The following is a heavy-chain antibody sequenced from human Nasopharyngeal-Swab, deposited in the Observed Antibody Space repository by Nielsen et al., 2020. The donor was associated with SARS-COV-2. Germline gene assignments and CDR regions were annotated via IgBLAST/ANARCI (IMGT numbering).Heavy chain of an antibody. D-gene: IGHD3-22*01. CDR1: GYTSNTYR. CDR3: ARGVRDSSGFYLDYFDY. J-gene: IGHJ4*02. CDR2: ISAYTGNT. V-gene: IGHV1-18*01. Sequence: ASAKVFSKTSGYTSNTYRINWVRQAPGQGLEWMGWISAYTGNTEFAQKFQGRVTMTTDTSTSTAYMELRSLRSDDTAVYYCARGVRDSSGFYLDYFDYWGQGTLVTVSS.